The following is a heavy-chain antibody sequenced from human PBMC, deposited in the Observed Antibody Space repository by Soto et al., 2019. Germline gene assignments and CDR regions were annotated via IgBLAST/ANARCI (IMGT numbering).Heavy chain of an antibody. J-gene: IGHJ4*02. CDR3: ARRNGANNDY. Sequence: PGGSLRLSCAASGLTFSSYSMNWVRQAPGKGLEWVSSISSSGFDTDYTDSVKGRFIISRDNAKNSLFLQMNSLRAEDAAVYFCARRNGANNDYWGQGTLVTVSS. V-gene: IGHV3-21*01. CDR2: ISSSGFDT. CDR1: GLTFSSYS. D-gene: IGHD4-17*01.